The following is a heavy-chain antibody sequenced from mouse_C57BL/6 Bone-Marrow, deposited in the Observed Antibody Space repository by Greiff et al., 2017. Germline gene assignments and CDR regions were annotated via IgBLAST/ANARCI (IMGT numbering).Heavy chain of an antibody. V-gene: IGHV1-64*01. CDR3: ARAPMGSWFAY. D-gene: IGHD1-1*02. J-gene: IGHJ3*01. Sequence: QVQLQQPGAELVKPGASVKLSCKASGYTFTSYWLHWVKQRPGQGLEWIGMIHPNSGSTNYNEKFKSKATLTVDKSSSTAYMQLSSLTSEDSAVYYCARAPMGSWFAYWGQGTLVTVSA. CDR1: GYTFTSYW. CDR2: IHPNSGST.